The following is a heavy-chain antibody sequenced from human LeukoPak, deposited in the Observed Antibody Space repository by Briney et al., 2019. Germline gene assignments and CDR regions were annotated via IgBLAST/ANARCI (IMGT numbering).Heavy chain of an antibody. CDR3: ARDQHYDVLTAFGLDV. CDR2: IRYDGTNE. Sequence: GGSLRLSCAASGFTFSSFGMHWVRQAPGKGLEWVAFIRYDGTNEYYADSVKGRFTISRDNSKNTLSLLMNGLRVEDTAVYYCARDQHYDVLTAFGLDVWGQGTTVTVSS. D-gene: IGHD3-9*01. J-gene: IGHJ6*02. V-gene: IGHV3-30*02. CDR1: GFTFSSFG.